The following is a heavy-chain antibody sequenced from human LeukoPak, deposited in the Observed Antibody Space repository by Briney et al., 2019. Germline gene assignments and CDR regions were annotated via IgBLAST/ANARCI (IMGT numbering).Heavy chain of an antibody. CDR2: ISYDESDK. CDR3: ARPPTYYYDSSGYSLDY. Sequence: GRSLRLSCAASGFTFSSYGMHWVRQAPGKGLEWVAVISYDESDKYYADSVKGRFTISRDNSKNTLYLQMNSLRAEDTAVYYCARPPTYYYDSSGYSLDYWGQGTLVTVSS. D-gene: IGHD3-22*01. V-gene: IGHV3-30*03. CDR1: GFTFSSYG. J-gene: IGHJ4*02.